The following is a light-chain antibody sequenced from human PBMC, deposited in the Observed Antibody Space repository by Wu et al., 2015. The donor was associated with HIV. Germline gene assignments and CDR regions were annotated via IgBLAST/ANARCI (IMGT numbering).Light chain of an antibody. CDR3: QQTYDTPRS. CDR2: AAS. J-gene: IGKJ1*01. Sequence: DIQMTQSPSSLSASVGDTVTITCRASQNIRTYLSWFQQKPGKAPQLLIYAASVLQSGVSSRFSGGGSGTEFTLTISRLQPEDFASYYCQQTYDTPRSFGQGTKVEIK. CDR1: QNIRTY. V-gene: IGKV1-39*01.